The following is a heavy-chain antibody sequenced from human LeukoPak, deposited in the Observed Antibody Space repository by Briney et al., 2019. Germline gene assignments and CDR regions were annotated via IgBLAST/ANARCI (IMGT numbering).Heavy chain of an antibody. J-gene: IGHJ3*02. Sequence: GRSLRLSCAASGFTFDDYAMHWVRQAPGKGVEWVSGISWNSGSIGYADSVKGRFTISRDNAKNSLYLQMNSLRAEDTALYYCAKDIWPVGGGVGAFDIWGQGTMVTVSS. CDR2: ISWNSGSI. CDR1: GFTFDDYA. CDR3: AKDIWPVGGGVGAFDI. D-gene: IGHD2-8*01. V-gene: IGHV3-9*01.